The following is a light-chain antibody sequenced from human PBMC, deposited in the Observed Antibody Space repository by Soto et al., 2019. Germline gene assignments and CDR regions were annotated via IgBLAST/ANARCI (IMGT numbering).Light chain of an antibody. Sequence: DIQMTQSPSTLSASVGDRVTITCRASQSISSWLAWYQQKPGKAPKLLIYKASSLESGVPSRFSGSGSGTEFTLTISSLQPDDFAVYYCQHFVNSLTWTFGQGTKVDIK. CDR2: KAS. CDR1: QSISSW. V-gene: IGKV1-5*03. J-gene: IGKJ1*01. CDR3: QHFVNSLTWT.